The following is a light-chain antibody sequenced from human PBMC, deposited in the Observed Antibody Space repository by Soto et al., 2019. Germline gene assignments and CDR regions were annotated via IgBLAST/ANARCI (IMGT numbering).Light chain of an antibody. CDR2: AAS. J-gene: IGKJ1*01. CDR3: QQSYTGRT. V-gene: IGKV1-39*01. CDR1: QTISNY. Sequence: DIQMTQFPSSLSASVGDRVTITCRASQTISNYLNWYQQKPGKAPKILIYAASSLQSGVPSRFSGSRSGTDFTLTISSLQPEDFATYYCQQSYTGRTFGQGTKVDIK.